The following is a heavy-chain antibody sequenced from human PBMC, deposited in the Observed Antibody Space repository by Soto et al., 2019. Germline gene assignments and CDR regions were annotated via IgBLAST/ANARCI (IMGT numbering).Heavy chain of an antibody. Sequence: QVRLVQSGGEVKRPGASVKVSCKTSGYTFSNYGITWVRQAPGQPLEWLGWISLYSDGANYAQKFQGRVSMTTDTSTTTAYMELTSLRSEDTAVYYCAGTYDTSGDYPYYFEYWGQGTLVTVSS. J-gene: IGHJ4*02. D-gene: IGHD3-22*01. CDR2: ISLYSDGA. V-gene: IGHV1-18*01. CDR3: AGTYDTSGDYPYYFEY. CDR1: GYTFSNYG.